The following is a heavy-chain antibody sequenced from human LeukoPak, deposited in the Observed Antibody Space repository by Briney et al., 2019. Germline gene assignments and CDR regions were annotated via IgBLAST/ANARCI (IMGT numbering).Heavy chain of an antibody. V-gene: IGHV1-2*02. CDR1: GYTFTGYY. CDR3: ARGASGYCSSTSCYRIFGVVLSDWFDP. Sequence: ASVKVSCKASGYTFTGYYMHWVRQAPGHRLEWMGWINPNSGGTNYATKCQGRVTMTRDTSISTAYMELGRLRSDDTAVYYCARGASGYCSSTSCYRIFGVVLSDWFDPWGQGTLVTVSS. CDR2: INPNSGGT. J-gene: IGHJ5*02. D-gene: IGHD2-2*02.